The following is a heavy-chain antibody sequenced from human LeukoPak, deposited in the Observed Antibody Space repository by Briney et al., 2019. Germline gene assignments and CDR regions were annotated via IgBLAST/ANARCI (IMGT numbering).Heavy chain of an antibody. V-gene: IGHV1-69*13. J-gene: IGHJ3*02. CDR1: GGTFSSYA. CDR2: IIPIFGTA. CDR3: ARDRRLASTGTDAFDI. Sequence: ASVKVSCKASGGTFSSYAISWVRQAPGQGLEWMGGIIPIFGTANYAQKFQGRVTITADESTSTAYMELSSLRPEDTAVYYCARDRRLASTGTDAFDIWGQGTMVTVSS. D-gene: IGHD6-13*01.